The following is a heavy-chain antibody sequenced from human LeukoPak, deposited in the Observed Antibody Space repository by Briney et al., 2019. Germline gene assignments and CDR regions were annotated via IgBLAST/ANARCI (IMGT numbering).Heavy chain of an antibody. CDR3: AKVPYSDYGSGRPPFMDV. CDR1: GFTFSSYA. D-gene: IGHD3-10*01. J-gene: IGHJ6*02. Sequence: GGSLRLSCAASGFTFSSYAMSWVRQAPGKGLEWVSAISDGGGSTYYADSVKGRFTISRDNYKNTLYLQMDSLRAEDMAMYYCAKVPYSDYGSGRPPFMDVWGQGTTVAVSS. V-gene: IGHV3-23*01. CDR2: ISDGGGST.